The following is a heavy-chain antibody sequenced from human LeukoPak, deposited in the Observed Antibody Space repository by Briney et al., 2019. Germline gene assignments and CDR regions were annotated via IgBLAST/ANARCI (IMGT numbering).Heavy chain of an antibody. CDR1: GGSISSSSYY. V-gene: IGHV4-39*07. CDR2: IYYSGST. D-gene: IGHD3-3*01. J-gene: IGHJ6*03. Sequence: PSETLSLTCTVSGGSISSSSYYWGWIRQPPGKGLEWIGSIYYSGSTYYNPSLKSRVTISVDTSKNQFSLKLSSVTAADTAVYYCARVAPPDFWSGYHYYMDVWGKGTLVTVSS. CDR3: ARVAPPDFWSGYHYYMDV.